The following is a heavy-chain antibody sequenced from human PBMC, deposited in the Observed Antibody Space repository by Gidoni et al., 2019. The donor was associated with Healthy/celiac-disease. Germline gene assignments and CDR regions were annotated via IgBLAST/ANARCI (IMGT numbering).Heavy chain of an antibody. CDR2: IIPIFGTA. D-gene: IGHD6-19*01. CDR3: ARAPKTRGGGWGGAFDI. J-gene: IGHJ3*02. V-gene: IGHV1-69*01. CDR1: GGTFSSYA. Sequence: SVKVSCKASGGTFSSYAISWVRQAPGQGLEWMGGIIPIFGTANYAQKFQGRVTITADESTSTAYMELSSLRSEDTAVYYCARAPKTRGGGWGGAFDIWGQGTMVTVSS.